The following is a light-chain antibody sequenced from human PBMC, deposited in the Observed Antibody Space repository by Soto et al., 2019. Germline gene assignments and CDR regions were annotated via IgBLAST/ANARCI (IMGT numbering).Light chain of an antibody. V-gene: IGKV3-15*01. CDR3: QQYNNWLTWT. J-gene: IGKJ1*01. CDR2: GAS. Sequence: EIVITQSPSTLSLSLFESSTLSCRVRQSVNSKLAWYQQKPGQAPRLLIYGASTRATGIPARCSGSGSGKEFTLTISILQSEDFAVYYCQQYNNWLTWTFGQGTK. CDR1: QSVNSK.